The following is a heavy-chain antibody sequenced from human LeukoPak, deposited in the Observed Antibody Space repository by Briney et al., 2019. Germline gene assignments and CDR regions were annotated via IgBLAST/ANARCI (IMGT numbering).Heavy chain of an antibody. J-gene: IGHJ6*03. V-gene: IGHV1-69*05. CDR3: ARDPGGYSYGYGLYYMDV. Sequence: SVKVSCKASGGTFSSYAISSVRQAPGQGLEWMGGIIPIFGTANYAQKFQGRVTITTDESTSTAYMELSSLRSEDTAVYYCARDPGGYSYGYGLYYMDVWGKGTTVTVSS. CDR1: GGTFSSYA. D-gene: IGHD5-18*01. CDR2: IIPIFGTA.